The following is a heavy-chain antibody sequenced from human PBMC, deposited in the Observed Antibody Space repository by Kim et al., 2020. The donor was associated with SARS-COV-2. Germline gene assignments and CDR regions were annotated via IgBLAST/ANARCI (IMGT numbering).Heavy chain of an antibody. D-gene: IGHD6-13*01. CDR2: IYYSGST. CDR1: GGSISSYY. V-gene: IGHV4-59*01. Sequence: SETLSLTCTVSGGSISSYYWSWIRQPPGKGLEWIGYIYYSGSTNYNPSLKSRVTISVDTSKNQFSLKLSSVTAADTAVYYCAFGGSSRRGWFDPWGQGTLVTVSS. J-gene: IGHJ5*02. CDR3: AFGGSSRRGWFDP.